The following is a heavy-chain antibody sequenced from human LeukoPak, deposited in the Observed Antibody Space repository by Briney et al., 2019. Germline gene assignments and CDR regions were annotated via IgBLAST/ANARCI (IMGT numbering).Heavy chain of an antibody. CDR3: AHSSGYYSGILRAFDI. J-gene: IGHJ3*02. CDR2: IYYSGST. Sequence: SETLSLTCTVSGGSISSSSYYWGWIRQPPGKGLEWIGSIYYSGSTYYNPSLKSRVTISVDTSKNQFSLKLSSVTAADTAVYYCAHSSGYYSGILRAFDIWGQGTMVTVSS. D-gene: IGHD3-22*01. V-gene: IGHV4-39*01. CDR1: GGSISSSSYY.